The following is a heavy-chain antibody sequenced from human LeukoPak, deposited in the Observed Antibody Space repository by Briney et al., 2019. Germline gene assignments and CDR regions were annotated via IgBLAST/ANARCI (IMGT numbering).Heavy chain of an antibody. CDR1: GFTFSSYS. D-gene: IGHD3-10*01. V-gene: IGHV3-21*04. CDR3: ASSESMVRGVMWTFDP. J-gene: IGHJ5*02. CDR2: ISSSSSYI. Sequence: GGSLRLSCAASGFTFSSYSMNWVRQAPGKGLEWVSSISSSSSYIYYADSVKGRFTISRDNAKNSLYLQMNSLRAEDTAVYYCASSESMVRGVMWTFDPWGQGTLVTVSS.